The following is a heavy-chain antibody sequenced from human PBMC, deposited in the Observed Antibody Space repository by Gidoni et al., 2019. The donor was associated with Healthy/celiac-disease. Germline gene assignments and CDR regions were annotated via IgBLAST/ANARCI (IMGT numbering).Heavy chain of an antibody. J-gene: IGHJ4*02. CDR2: ISGSGGST. V-gene: IGHV3-23*01. Sequence: EVQLLESGGGLVQPGGSLRLSCAASGFTFSSYAMSWVRQAPGKGLEWVSAISGSGGSTYYADSVKGRFTISRDNSKNTLYLQMNSLRAEDTAVYYCANLRLRGSWYRDFGYWGQGTLVTVSS. CDR1: GFTFSSYA. CDR3: ANLRLRGSWYRDFGY. D-gene: IGHD6-13*01.